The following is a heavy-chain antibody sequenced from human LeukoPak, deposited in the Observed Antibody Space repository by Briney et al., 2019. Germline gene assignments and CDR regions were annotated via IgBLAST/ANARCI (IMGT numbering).Heavy chain of an antibody. J-gene: IGHJ4*02. D-gene: IGHD5-18*01. V-gene: IGHV4-59*12. CDR2: IYHSGST. Sequence: PSETLSLTCTVSGGSISSYYWSWIRQPPGKGLEWIGEIYHSGSTNYNPSLKSRVTISVDKSKNQFSLKLSFVTAADTAVYYCARAGVDKTIFTSPFEYWGQGTLVTVSS. CDR1: GGSISSYY. CDR3: ARAGVDKTIFTSPFEY.